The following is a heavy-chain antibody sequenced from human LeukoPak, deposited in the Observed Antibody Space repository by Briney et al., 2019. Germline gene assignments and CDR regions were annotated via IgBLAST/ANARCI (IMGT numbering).Heavy chain of an antibody. V-gene: IGHV4-39*01. CDR1: GGSISSSTYW. D-gene: IGHD3-10*01. CDR2: SYYPGTT. Sequence: PSETLSLTCTVSGGSISSSTYWWGWIRQPPVKGLEWVGSSYYPGTTYYNPSLKSRVTMSVDTSKNKCSRKLSSVTAAGTAVYYCERVDAGETGEFDYWGQGTLVTVSS. J-gene: IGHJ4*02. CDR3: ERVDAGETGEFDY.